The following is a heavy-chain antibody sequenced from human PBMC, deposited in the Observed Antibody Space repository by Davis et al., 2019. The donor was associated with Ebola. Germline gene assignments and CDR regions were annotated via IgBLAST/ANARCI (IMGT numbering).Heavy chain of an antibody. V-gene: IGHV5-51*01. CDR1: GYSFTSYW. D-gene: IGHD3-22*01. CDR2: IYPGDSDT. J-gene: IGHJ6*02. Sequence: GESLKISCKGFGYSFTSYWIGWVRQMPGKGLEWMGIIYPGDSDTRYSPSFQGQVTISADKSISTAYLQWSSLKASDTAMYYCARALYDSSGRYYYYYYGMDVWGQGTTVTVSS. CDR3: ARALYDSSGRYYYYYYGMDV.